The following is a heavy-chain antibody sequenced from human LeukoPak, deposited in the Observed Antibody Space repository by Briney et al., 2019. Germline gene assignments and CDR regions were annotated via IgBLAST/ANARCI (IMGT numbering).Heavy chain of an antibody. J-gene: IGHJ6*03. Sequence: KSGGSLRLXCAASGFTFSSYSMNWVRQAPGKGLESVSSISSSSSYIYYADSVKGRFTISRDNAKNSLYLQMNSLRAEDTAVYYCAREEWGVGDYYYYMDVWGKGTTVTVSS. V-gene: IGHV3-21*01. CDR3: AREEWGVGDYYYYMDV. CDR1: GFTFSSYS. CDR2: ISSSSSYI. D-gene: IGHD3-10*01.